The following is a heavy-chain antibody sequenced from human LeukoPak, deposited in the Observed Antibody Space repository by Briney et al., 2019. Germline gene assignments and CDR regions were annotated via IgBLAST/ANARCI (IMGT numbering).Heavy chain of an antibody. CDR2: VDPEDGET. Sequence: GASVKVSCKASGYTFTDYYMHWVQQAPGKGLEWMGRVDPEDGETIYAEKFQGRVTITADTSTDTAYMELSSLRSEDTAVYYCATVRLDYSNYVPFDPWGQGTLVTVSS. V-gene: IGHV1-69-2*01. J-gene: IGHJ5*02. D-gene: IGHD4-11*01. CDR1: GYTFTDYY. CDR3: ATVRLDYSNYVPFDP.